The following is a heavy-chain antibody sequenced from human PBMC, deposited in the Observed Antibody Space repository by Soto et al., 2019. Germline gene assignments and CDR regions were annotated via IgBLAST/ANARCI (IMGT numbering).Heavy chain of an antibody. CDR1: GFSLSNARMG. J-gene: IGHJ4*02. Sequence: SGPTLVNPTETLTLTCTVSGFSLSNARMGVSWIRQRPGKALEWLAHIFSNDEKSYSTSLKSRLTISKDTSKSQVVLTMTNMDPVDTATYYCARINPYGGLDYWGQGTLVTVSS. D-gene: IGHD3-10*01. CDR2: IFSNDEK. V-gene: IGHV2-26*01. CDR3: ARINPYGGLDY.